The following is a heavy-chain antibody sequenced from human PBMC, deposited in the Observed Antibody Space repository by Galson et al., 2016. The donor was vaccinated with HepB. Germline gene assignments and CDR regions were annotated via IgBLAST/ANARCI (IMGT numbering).Heavy chain of an antibody. CDR3: ARGDCGGDCYVDF. J-gene: IGHJ4*02. D-gene: IGHD2-21*01. V-gene: IGHV4-59*01. Sequence: SETLSLTCTVPVGSISSYYWSWIRQPPGKGLEWIGYISYSGGTNYTTSLKSRVTISVDTSKKQFSLKLSSVTAADTAVYYCARGDCGGDCYVDFWGQGTLVTVSS. CDR1: VGSISSYY. CDR2: ISYSGGT.